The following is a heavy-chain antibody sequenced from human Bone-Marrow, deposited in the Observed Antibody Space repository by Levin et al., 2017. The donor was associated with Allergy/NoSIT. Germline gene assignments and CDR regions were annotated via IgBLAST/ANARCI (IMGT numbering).Heavy chain of an antibody. V-gene: IGHV3-21*01. J-gene: IGHJ5*02. CDR3: ARDGKAAGGTTQKFDP. CDR1: GFTFSSYS. CDR2: ISSSSSYI. Sequence: PGGSLRLSCAASGFTFSSYSMNWVRQAPGKGLEWVSSISSSSSYIYYADSVKGRFTISRDNGKNSLYLQMNSLRAEDTAVYYCARDGKAAGGTTQKFDPWGQGTLVTVSS. D-gene: IGHD6-13*01.